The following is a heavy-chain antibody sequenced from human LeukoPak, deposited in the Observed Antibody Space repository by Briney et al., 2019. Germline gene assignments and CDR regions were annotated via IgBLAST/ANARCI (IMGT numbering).Heavy chain of an antibody. J-gene: IGHJ4*02. CDR3: ASSRGYVDFDY. CDR2: IYHSGST. CDR1: GGSISSGGYS. Sequence: SETLSLTCAVSGGSISSGGYSWSWIRQPPGKGLEWIGYIYHSGSTYYNPSLKSRVTISVDRSKNQFSLKLSSVTAADTAVYYCASSRGYVDFDYWGQGTLVTVSS. D-gene: IGHD1-1*01. V-gene: IGHV4-30-2*02.